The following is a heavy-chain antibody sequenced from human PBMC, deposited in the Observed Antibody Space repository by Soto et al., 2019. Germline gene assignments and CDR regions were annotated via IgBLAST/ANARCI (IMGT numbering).Heavy chain of an antibody. CDR2: IWYDGSKK. CDR1: GFTFSSHG. D-gene: IGHD3-22*01. J-gene: IGHJ6*02. Sequence: QVQLVESGGAVVQPGRSRRLSWAASGFTFSSHGMHWVRQAPGKGLEWGAVIWYDGSKKNYADSVKGRFTISRENSKNTLYLQMSSLRAEDTGVYYCARDFDTMIMDVWGQGTTVTVSS. V-gene: IGHV3-33*01. CDR3: ARDFDTMIMDV.